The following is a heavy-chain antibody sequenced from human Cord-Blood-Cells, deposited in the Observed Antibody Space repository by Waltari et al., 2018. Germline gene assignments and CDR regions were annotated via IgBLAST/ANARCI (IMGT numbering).Heavy chain of an antibody. V-gene: IGHV1-8*03. CDR3: AGYGSSSWFGP. CDR2: MDRHRGNP. CDR1: GYTFTSYD. J-gene: IGHJ5*02. D-gene: IGHD6-6*01. Sequence: QVQLVQSGAEVKKPGASVKVSCKASGYTFTSYDINWVRQATGQGLEWKGWMDRHRGNPGDAHKFQGRVTSTRNTSISAGYMGLSSLRSEDTAVYYCAGYGSSSWFGPWGQVTRVTVSS.